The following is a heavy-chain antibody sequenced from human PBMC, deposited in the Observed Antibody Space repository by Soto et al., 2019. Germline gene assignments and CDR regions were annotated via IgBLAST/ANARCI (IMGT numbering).Heavy chain of an antibody. Sequence: EVQLVESGGGLVLPGGSLRLSCAASGFTLSDYYMGWVRQAPGKGLEWVGHSRNKANSYTTEYAASVKGRFSISRDGSKNSLYLQMTGLKTEDTAVYYCARRDRGSVSFDYWGQGTLVTVSS. J-gene: IGHJ4*02. CDR2: SRNKANSYTT. V-gene: IGHV3-72*01. CDR3: ARRDRGSVSFDY. CDR1: GFTLSDYY. D-gene: IGHD2-15*01.